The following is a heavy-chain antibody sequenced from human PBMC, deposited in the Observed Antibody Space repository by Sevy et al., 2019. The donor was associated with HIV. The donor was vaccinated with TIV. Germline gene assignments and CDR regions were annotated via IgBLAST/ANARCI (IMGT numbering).Heavy chain of an antibody. CDR2: ISESSNTI. CDR3: ARDQGPYRMYFAC. V-gene: IGHV3-48*01. CDR1: GFTFSTYS. Sequence: GGSLRLSCAISGFTFSTYSMNWVRQAPGKGLEWISYISESSNTIYYADSVKGRFTISRDNAKNSLYLQLNSLRAEDTAVYYCARDQGPYRMYFACWGQGTVVTVSS. J-gene: IGHJ4*02. D-gene: IGHD1-26*01.